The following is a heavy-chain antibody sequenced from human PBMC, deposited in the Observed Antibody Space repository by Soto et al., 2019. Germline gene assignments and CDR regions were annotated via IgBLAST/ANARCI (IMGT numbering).Heavy chain of an antibody. J-gene: IGHJ5*02. CDR2: INHSGST. CDR1: GGSFSGYY. CDR3: GRGRIFWGGGVCFDP. Sequence: SETLSLTCAVYGGSFSGYYWSWIRQPPGEGLEWIGEINHSGSTNYNPSLKSRVTISVDTSKNQFSLKLSSVTAADTAVYYCGRGRIFWGGGVCFDPGGQGPLVTVPS. D-gene: IGHD3-3*01. V-gene: IGHV4-34*01.